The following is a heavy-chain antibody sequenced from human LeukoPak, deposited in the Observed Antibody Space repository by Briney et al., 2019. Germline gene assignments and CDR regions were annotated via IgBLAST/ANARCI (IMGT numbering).Heavy chain of an antibody. V-gene: IGHV3-33*01. CDR1: GFTFSSYG. J-gene: IGHJ6*04. Sequence: GRSLRLSCAASGFTFSSYGMHWVRQAPGKGLEWVAAIWYDGSNKYYADSVKGRFTISRDNSKNTLYLQMNSLRAEDTAVYYCARAGGVYDILTGYYYYYYGMDVWGKGTTVTVSS. D-gene: IGHD3-9*01. CDR3: ARAGGVYDILTGYYYYYYGMDV. CDR2: IWYDGSNK.